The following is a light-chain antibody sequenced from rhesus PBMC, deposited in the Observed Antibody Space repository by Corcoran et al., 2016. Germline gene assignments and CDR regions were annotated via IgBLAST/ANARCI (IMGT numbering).Light chain of an antibody. CDR1: ENFNNY. CDR2: KAS. V-gene: IGKV1-74*01. CDR3: QHAYSAPWT. Sequence: DIQMTQSPSSLSASVGDRVTITWRASENFNNYLNWDKQKPGKAPHLLIYKASLLKSGVPSRFIGSGSGTAYTFTIGSLHLDDVATYSCQHAYSAPWTFGHGTKVEI. J-gene: IGKJ1*01.